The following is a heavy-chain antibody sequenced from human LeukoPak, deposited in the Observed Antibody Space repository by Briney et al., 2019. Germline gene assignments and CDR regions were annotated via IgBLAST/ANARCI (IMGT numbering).Heavy chain of an antibody. D-gene: IGHD2-2*01. CDR1: GYTFSGYY. CDR2: INPNSGGT. J-gene: IGHJ4*02. CDR3: ARTYCSSTTCYANFDY. V-gene: IGHV1-2*02. Sequence: ASVKVSCKASGYTFSGYYMHWVRQAPGQGLEWMGWINPNSGGTNCAQKFQGRVTMTKDTSTSTVYMELSGLRSDDTAIYYCARTYCSSTTCYANFDYWGQGTLVTVSS.